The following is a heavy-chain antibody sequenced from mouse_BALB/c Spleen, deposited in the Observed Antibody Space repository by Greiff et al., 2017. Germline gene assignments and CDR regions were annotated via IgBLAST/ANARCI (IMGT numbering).Heavy chain of an antibody. CDR3: AREGLPSWFAY. V-gene: IGHV5-17*02. CDR1: GFTFSSFG. D-gene: IGHD2-2*01. CDR2: ISSGSSTI. J-gene: IGHJ3*01. Sequence: EVKLVESGGGLVQPGGSRKLSCAASGFTFSSFGMHWVRQAPEKGLEWVAYISSGSSTIYYADTVKGRFTISRDNPKNTLFLQMTSLRSEDTAMYYCAREGLPSWFAYWGQGTLVTVSA.